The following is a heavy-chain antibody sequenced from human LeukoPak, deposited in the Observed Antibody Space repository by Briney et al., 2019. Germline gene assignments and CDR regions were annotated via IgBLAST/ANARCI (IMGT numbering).Heavy chain of an antibody. D-gene: IGHD6-19*01. Sequence: GGSLRLSCAASGFLFGEYGMHWVRQAPGRGLEWVSHITWQGVSTYYADSVKGRFTISRDNSERFLYLEMNSLRPEDTALYYCAKDVHIGHGSDWPDSWGQGTLVTVSS. V-gene: IGHV3-43D*03. CDR2: ITWQGVST. J-gene: IGHJ4*02. CDR1: GFLFGEYG. CDR3: AKDVHIGHGSDWPDS.